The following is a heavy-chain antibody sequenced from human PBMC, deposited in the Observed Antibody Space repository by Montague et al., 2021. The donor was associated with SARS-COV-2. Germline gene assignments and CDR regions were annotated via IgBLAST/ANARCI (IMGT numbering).Heavy chain of an antibody. CDR3: AGVKQRMAIIILSFCWFDP. CDR2: IYYSGST. V-gene: IGHV4-39*01. Sequence: SETLSLTCTVSGGSISSSSYYWGWIRQPPGKGLEWIGSIYYSGSTYYNPSLKSRVTISVDTSKNQFSLKLSSVTAADTAVYHCAGVKQRMAIIILSFCWFDPWGQGTLVTVSS. D-gene: IGHD3-10*01. J-gene: IGHJ5*02. CDR1: GGSISSSSYY.